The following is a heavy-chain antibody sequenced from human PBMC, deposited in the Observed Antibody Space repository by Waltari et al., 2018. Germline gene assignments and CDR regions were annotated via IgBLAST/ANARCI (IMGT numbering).Heavy chain of an antibody. CDR2: ISGSGGST. CDR3: AKNRRELRFLEWTPDY. Sequence: EVQLLESGGGLVQPGGSLRLSCAASGFTFSSYAMSWVRPAPGKGLEWVSAISGSGGSTYYADSVKGRFTISRDNSKNTLYLQMNSLRAEDTAVYYCAKNRRELRFLEWTPDYWGQGTLVTVSS. D-gene: IGHD3-3*01. J-gene: IGHJ4*02. V-gene: IGHV3-23*01. CDR1: GFTFSSYA.